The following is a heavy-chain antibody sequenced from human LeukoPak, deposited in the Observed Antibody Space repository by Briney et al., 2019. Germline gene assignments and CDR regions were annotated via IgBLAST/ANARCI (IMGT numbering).Heavy chain of an antibody. D-gene: IGHD6-13*01. CDR3: ARDEAAAGTFDY. CDR1: GFTFSSYG. J-gene: IGHJ4*02. V-gene: IGHV3-33*01. Sequence: GRSLRLSCAASGFTFSSYGMHWVRQAPGKGLEWVAVIWYDGSNKYYADSVKGRFTISRDNSKNTLYLQMDSLRAEDTAVYYCARDEAAAGTFDYWAREPWSPSPQ. CDR2: IWYDGSNK.